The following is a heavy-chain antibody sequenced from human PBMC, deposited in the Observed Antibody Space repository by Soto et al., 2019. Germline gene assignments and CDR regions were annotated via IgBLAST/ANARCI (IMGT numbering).Heavy chain of an antibody. D-gene: IGHD6-13*01. J-gene: IGHJ6*02. V-gene: IGHV3-30-3*01. CDR2: ISYDGSNK. CDR1: GFTFSSYA. CDR3: ARPRIAAAGYYYYYGMDV. Sequence: VQLVESGGGVVQPGRSLRLSCAASGFTFSSYAMHWVRQAPGKGLEWVAVISYDGSNKYYADSVKGRFTISRDNSKNTLYLQMNSLRAEDTAVYYCARPRIAAAGYYYYYGMDVWGQGTTVTVSS.